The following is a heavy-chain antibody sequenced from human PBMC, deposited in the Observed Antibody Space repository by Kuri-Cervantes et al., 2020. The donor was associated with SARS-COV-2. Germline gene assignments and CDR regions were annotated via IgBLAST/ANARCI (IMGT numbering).Heavy chain of an antibody. Sequence: GGSLRLSCAASGFTFSSYSMNWVRQAPGKGLEWVSSISSSSSYIYYADSVEGRFTISRDNAKNSLYLQMNSLRAEDTAVYYCARALHTAMVKKLDYWGQGTLVTVSS. CDR3: ARALHTAMVKKLDY. D-gene: IGHD5-18*01. CDR2: ISSSSSYI. CDR1: GFTFSSYS. V-gene: IGHV3-21*01. J-gene: IGHJ4*02.